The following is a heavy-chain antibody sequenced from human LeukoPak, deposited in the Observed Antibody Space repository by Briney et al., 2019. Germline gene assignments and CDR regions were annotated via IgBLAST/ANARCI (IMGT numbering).Heavy chain of an antibody. J-gene: IGHJ6*03. D-gene: IGHD3-3*01. Sequence: PSETLSLTCTVSVGSISSSSYYWGWIRQPPGKGLEWIGSIYYSGSTYYNPSLKSRVTISVDTSKNQFSLKLSSVTAADTAVYYCARCHVLRFLECLSDYYYYTDVCGKGTTVTVSS. CDR1: VGSISSSSYY. V-gene: IGHV4-39*01. CDR2: IYYSGST. CDR3: ARCHVLRFLECLSDYYYYTDV.